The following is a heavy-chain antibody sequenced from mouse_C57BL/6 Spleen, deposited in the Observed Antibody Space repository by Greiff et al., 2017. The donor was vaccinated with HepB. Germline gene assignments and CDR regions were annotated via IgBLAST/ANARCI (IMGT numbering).Heavy chain of an antibody. CDR1: GYTFTSYW. Sequence: VQLQQSGAELAKPGASVKLSCKASGYTFTSYWMHWVKQRPGQGLEWIGYINPSSGYTKYNQKFKDKATVTADKSSSTAYMQLSSLTYEDSAVYYCTANPYAMDYWGQGTSVTVSS. D-gene: IGHD4-1*01. V-gene: IGHV1-7*01. CDR2: INPSSGYT. CDR3: TANPYAMDY. J-gene: IGHJ4*01.